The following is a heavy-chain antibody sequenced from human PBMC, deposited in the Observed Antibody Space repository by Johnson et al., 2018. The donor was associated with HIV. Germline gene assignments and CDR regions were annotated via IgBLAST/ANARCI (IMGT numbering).Heavy chain of an antibody. D-gene: IGHD5-18*01. Sequence: EVQLVESGGGVVQPGRSLRLSCAASGFTFSSYAMNWVRQAPGKGLECVANINQEGSEKHYVDSVKGRFTISRDNAKNSLYLQMNSLRAEDTAVYYCARDRGPDATMVGDAFDIWGQGTMVTVSS. CDR3: ARDRGPDATMVGDAFDI. V-gene: IGHV3-7*01. CDR1: GFTFSSYA. J-gene: IGHJ3*02. CDR2: INQEGSEK.